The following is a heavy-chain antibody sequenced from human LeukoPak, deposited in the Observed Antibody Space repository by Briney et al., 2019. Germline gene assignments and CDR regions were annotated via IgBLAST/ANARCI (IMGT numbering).Heavy chain of an antibody. CDR1: GGSINNYY. Sequence: PSETLSLTCTVSGGSINNYYWSWLRQPPGKGLEWIGYIYYSGSTNYNPSLKSRVTISLDTSKNQFSLKLSSVTAADTAVYYCARHTYYYDSSGYGYDYWGQGTLVTVSS. CDR3: ARHTYYYDSSGYGYDY. D-gene: IGHD3-22*01. CDR2: IYYSGST. J-gene: IGHJ4*02. V-gene: IGHV4-59*08.